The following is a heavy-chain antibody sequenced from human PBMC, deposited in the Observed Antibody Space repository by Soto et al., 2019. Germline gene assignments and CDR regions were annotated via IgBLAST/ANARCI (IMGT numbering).Heavy chain of an antibody. CDR3: ARGARYYYGSGSYKNWFDP. Sequence: QVQLVQSGAEVKKPGASVKVSCKASGYTFTSYGISWVRQAPGQGLEWMGWISAYNGNTNYAQKLQGRVTMTTDSSKSRDYMELRSLRSDDTAVYYCARGARYYYGSGSYKNWFDPWGQGTLVTVSS. J-gene: IGHJ5*02. V-gene: IGHV1-18*01. CDR2: ISAYNGNT. D-gene: IGHD3-10*01. CDR1: GYTFTSYG.